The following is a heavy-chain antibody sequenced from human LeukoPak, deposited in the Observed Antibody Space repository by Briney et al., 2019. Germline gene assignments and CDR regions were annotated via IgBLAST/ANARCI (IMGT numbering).Heavy chain of an antibody. J-gene: IGHJ4*02. CDR1: GGSISSSSYY. Sequence: SETLSLTCTVSGGSISSSSYYWGWIRQPPGKGLEWIGSIYYSGSTYYNPSLKSRVTISVDTSKNQFSLKLSSVTAADTAVYYCARQGGYSYGYRYNYWGQGTPVTVSS. CDR2: IYYSGST. D-gene: IGHD5-18*01. CDR3: ARQGGYSYGYRYNY. V-gene: IGHV4-39*01.